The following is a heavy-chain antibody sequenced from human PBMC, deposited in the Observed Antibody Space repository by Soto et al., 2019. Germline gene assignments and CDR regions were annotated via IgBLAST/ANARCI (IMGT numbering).Heavy chain of an antibody. CDR3: AKERLARGADY. D-gene: IGHD6-6*01. CDR2: IGGGGGST. J-gene: IGHJ4*02. CDR1: GFAFANYA. Sequence: PGVSLRLSCAASGFAFANYAMTWVRQASGKGLEWVSTIGGGGGSTYYADPVKGRFTISRDNSKNTVYLQMNSLRAEDTAVYFCAKERLARGADYWGQGTLVTVSS. V-gene: IGHV3-23*01.